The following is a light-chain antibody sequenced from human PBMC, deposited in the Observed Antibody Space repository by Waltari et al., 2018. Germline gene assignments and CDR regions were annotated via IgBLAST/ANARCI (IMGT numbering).Light chain of an antibody. J-gene: IGLJ3*02. CDR1: SSDVGGYKH. Sequence: QSALTQPRSVSGSPGQSVTIPCTGTSSDVGGYKHVSWYQQHPGEAPKLIFYDVTKRPSGVPDRFSGSKSGNTASLTISGLQAEDEADYYCCSFAGSYTWVLGGGTKVTVL. CDR2: DVT. V-gene: IGLV2-11*01. CDR3: CSFAGSYTWV.